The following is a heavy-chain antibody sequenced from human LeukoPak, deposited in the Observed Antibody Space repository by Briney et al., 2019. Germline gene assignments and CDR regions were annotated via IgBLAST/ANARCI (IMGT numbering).Heavy chain of an antibody. CDR3: AKGGPHCSGGSCCSVHYYYDSSGYEFDY. CDR2: ISWNSGSI. Sequence: GKSLRLSCAASGFTLDDYAMHWVRPAPGKGLEWVSGISWNSGSIGYADSVKGRFTISRDNAKNSLYLQMNSLRAEDTAFYYCAKGGPHCSGGSCCSVHYYYDSSGYEFDYWGQGTLVTVSS. V-gene: IGHV3-9*01. CDR1: GFTLDDYA. J-gene: IGHJ4*02. D-gene: IGHD2-15*01.